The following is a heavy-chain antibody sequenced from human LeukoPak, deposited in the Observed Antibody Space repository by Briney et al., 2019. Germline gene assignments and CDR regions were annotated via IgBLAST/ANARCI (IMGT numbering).Heavy chain of an antibody. CDR2: ISWNGGRI. Sequence: TGGSLRLSCAASGFIFDDYAMNWVRQAPGKGLEWVAGISWNGGRITYADSVKGRFTISRDNAKNTLYLQMNSLRVEDTAEYYCARGRGPYGWFDPWGQGTLVTVSS. V-gene: IGHV3-9*01. D-gene: IGHD3-10*01. CDR3: ARGRGPYGWFDP. J-gene: IGHJ5*02. CDR1: GFIFDDYA.